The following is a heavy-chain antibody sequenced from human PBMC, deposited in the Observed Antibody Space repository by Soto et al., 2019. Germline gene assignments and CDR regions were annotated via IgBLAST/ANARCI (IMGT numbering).Heavy chain of an antibody. CDR3: ARVSRTVGLDY. CDR1: GGSISSGFW. J-gene: IGHJ4*02. Sequence: QVHLQASDPGLVKPSETLSLTCVVSGGSISSGFWWTWVRQSPGKGLEWLGEVSHSGSTKDNPSLKSRVTLSLDKSNDRFSLYMSSVTAAEAGGYYCARVSRTVGLDYWGQGALVTVSS. D-gene: IGHD4-17*01. V-gene: IGHV4-4*02. CDR2: VSHSGST.